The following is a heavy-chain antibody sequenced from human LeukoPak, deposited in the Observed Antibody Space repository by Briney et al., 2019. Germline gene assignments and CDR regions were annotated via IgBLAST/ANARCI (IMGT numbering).Heavy chain of an antibody. Sequence: ASVKVSCKASGYTFTSYGISWVRQAPGQGLEWMGWISAYNGNTNYAQKLQGRVTMTTDTSTSTAYMELRSLRSDDTAVYYCATGPAVVAATSHLDYWGQGTLVTVSS. CDR1: GYTFTSYG. J-gene: IGHJ4*02. V-gene: IGHV1-18*01. D-gene: IGHD2-15*01. CDR2: ISAYNGNT. CDR3: ATGPAVVAATSHLDY.